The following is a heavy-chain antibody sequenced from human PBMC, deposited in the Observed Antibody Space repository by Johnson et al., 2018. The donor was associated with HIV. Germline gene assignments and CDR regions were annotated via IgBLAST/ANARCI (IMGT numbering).Heavy chain of an antibody. CDR2: INWDGDST. CDR3: ARALGTAVGAFDV. Sequence: VQLVESGGVVVHPGGSLRLSCETSRFTFDDYAMHWVRQAPGKGLEWVSLINWDGDSTYYADSVKGRFTISRDNSKNSLYLQMNSLRAEDTALYYCARALGTAVGAFDVWGQGTMVTVSS. V-gene: IGHV3-43D*03. D-gene: IGHD4-23*01. J-gene: IGHJ3*01. CDR1: RFTFDDYA.